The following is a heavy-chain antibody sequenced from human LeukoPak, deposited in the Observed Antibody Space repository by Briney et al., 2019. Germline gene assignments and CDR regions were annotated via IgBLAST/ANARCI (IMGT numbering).Heavy chain of an antibody. CDR2: ISWNSGSI. V-gene: IGHV3-9*03. J-gene: IGHJ4*02. D-gene: IGHD7-27*01. Sequence: PGGSLRLSCAASGFTFSSYAMHWVRQAPGKGLEWVSGISWNSGSIGYADSVKGRFTISRDNAKNSLYLQMNSLRAEDMALYYCAKGGATGDHYFDYWGQGTLVTVSS. CDR1: GFTFSSYA. CDR3: AKGGATGDHYFDY.